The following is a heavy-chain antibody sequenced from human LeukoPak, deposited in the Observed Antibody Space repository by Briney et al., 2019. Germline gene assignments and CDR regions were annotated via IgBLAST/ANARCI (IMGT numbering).Heavy chain of an antibody. J-gene: IGHJ4*02. D-gene: IGHD2-21*02. Sequence: SETLSLTCTVSGGSISSYYWSWIRQPPGKGLEWIGYIYYSGSTNYNPSLKSRVTISVDTSKNQFSLRLSSVTAADTAVYYCAREGGLLQVFDYWGQGTLVTVSS. V-gene: IGHV4-59*01. CDR1: GGSISSYY. CDR2: IYYSGST. CDR3: AREGGLLQVFDY.